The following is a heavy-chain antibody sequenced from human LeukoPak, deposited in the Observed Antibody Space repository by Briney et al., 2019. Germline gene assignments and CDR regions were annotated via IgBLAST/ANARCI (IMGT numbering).Heavy chain of an antibody. CDR1: GFTFSSYA. CDR3: AKDSRVVTDTPGDY. J-gene: IGHJ4*02. D-gene: IGHD4-23*01. V-gene: IGHV3-23*01. Sequence: GGSLRLSCVASGFTFSSYAMSWVRQAPGKGLEWVSSLSGGGGVAYYADSVKGRFTISRDNSKNTLFLQMNSLRAEDTAVYYCAKDSRVVTDTPGDYWGQGTLVTVSS. CDR2: LSGGGGVA.